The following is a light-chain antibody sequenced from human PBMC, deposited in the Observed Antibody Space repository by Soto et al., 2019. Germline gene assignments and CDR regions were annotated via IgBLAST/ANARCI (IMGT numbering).Light chain of an antibody. CDR2: GAS. J-gene: IGKJ1*01. CDR3: QQYGSSPLT. CDR1: HSVLSIH. Sequence: EIVLTQSPGTLSLSPWERATLSCRASHSVLSIHLAWYQQKPGQAPRLLIYGASSRATGIPDRFSVSGSGTDFTLTISRLEPEDFAVYYCQQYGSSPLTFGQGTKVDIK. V-gene: IGKV3-20*01.